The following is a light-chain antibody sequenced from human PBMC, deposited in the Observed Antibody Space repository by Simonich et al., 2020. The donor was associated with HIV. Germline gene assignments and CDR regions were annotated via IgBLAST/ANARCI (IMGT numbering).Light chain of an antibody. CDR1: QDIKNY. Sequence: DIVMTQSPSSLSASVGDRVTITFHASQDIKNYLNWYQQKPGKAPKLLIYDESNLETGVPSRFSGRGSGSDFTFTISSLQPADIATYYCQQYDELPYTFGQGTKLEIK. V-gene: IGKV1-33*01. CDR3: QQYDELPYT. J-gene: IGKJ2*01. CDR2: DES.